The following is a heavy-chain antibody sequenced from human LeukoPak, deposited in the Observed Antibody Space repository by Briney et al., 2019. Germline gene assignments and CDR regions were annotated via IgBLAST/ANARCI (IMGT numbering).Heavy chain of an antibody. CDR3: ARAPTSLIGSY. CDR2: ISSSSSYI. CDR1: GFTFSSYS. Sequence: GGSLRLSCAASGFTFSSYSMNWVRQAPGKGLEWVSSISSSSSYIYYADSVKGRFTISRDNAKNSLYLQMNSLRAEDTAVYYCARAPTSLIGSYWGQGTLVTVSS. J-gene: IGHJ4*02. V-gene: IGHV3-21*01. D-gene: IGHD1-26*01.